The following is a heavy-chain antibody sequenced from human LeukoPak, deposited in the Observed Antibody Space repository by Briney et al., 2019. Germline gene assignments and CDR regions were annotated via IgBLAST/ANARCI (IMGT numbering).Heavy chain of an antibody. CDR1: GGSFSGYY. Sequence: SETLSLTCAVYGGSFSGYYWSWIRQPPGKGLEWIGEINHSGSTNYNPSLKSRVTISVDTSKNQFSLKLSSVTAADTAVYYCARARRYDYVWGSYQLDYWGQGTRVTVSS. D-gene: IGHD3-16*02. CDR2: INHSGST. V-gene: IGHV4-34*01. CDR3: ARARRYDYVWGSYQLDY. J-gene: IGHJ4*02.